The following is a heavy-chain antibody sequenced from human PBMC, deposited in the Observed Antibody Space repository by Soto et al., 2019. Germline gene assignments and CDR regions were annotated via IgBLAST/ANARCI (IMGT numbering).Heavy chain of an antibody. CDR3: ARVDLVVVPASRDV. D-gene: IGHD2-2*01. V-gene: IGHV1-69*13. J-gene: IGHJ6*02. CDR1: VCTFSSYA. Sequence: SVKVSCKASVCTFSSYASSWVRQAPGQGLEWMGGIIPIFGTANYAQKFQGRVTITADESTSTAYMELSSLRSEDTAVYYCARVDLVVVPASRDVWGQGTTVTVSS. CDR2: IIPIFGTA.